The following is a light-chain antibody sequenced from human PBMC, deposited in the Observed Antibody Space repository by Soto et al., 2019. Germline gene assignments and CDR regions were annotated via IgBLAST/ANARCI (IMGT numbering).Light chain of an antibody. V-gene: IGLV2-23*02. J-gene: IGLJ1*01. CDR3: CSYAGSSTDV. CDR2: EVS. CDR1: SSDVGSYNL. Sequence: QSALTQPASVSGSPGQSITISCTGTSSDVGSYNLVSWYQQHPGKAPKLMIYEVSKRPSGVSNRFSGSKSGNTASLPISGLQAEDEADYYCCSYAGSSTDVFGTGTKLTVL.